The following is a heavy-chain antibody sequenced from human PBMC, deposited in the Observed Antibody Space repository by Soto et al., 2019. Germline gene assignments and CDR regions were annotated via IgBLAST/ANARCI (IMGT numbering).Heavy chain of an antibody. CDR2: IYYSGST. CDR3: ARAASDYDFWSGPYFDY. CDR1: GGSISSGGYY. J-gene: IGHJ4*02. Sequence: LSLTCTVSGGSISSGGYYWSWIRQHPGKGLEWIGYIYYSGSTYYNPSLKSRVTISVDTSKNQFSLKLSSVTAADTAVYYCARAASDYDFWSGPYFDYWGQGTLVTVSS. D-gene: IGHD3-3*01. V-gene: IGHV4-31*03.